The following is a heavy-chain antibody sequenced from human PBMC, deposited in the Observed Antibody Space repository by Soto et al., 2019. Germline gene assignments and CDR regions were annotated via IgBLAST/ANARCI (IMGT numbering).Heavy chain of an antibody. CDR2: ISYDGSNK. J-gene: IGHJ6*02. CDR3: AKDFRSGRYYYDSSGGYYYGMDV. Sequence: PGGSLRLSCAASGFTFSSYGMHWVRQAPGKGLEWVAVISYDGSNKYYADSVKGRFTISRDNSKNTLYLQMNSLRAEDTAVYYCAKDFRSGRYYYDSSGGYYYGMDVWGQGTTVTVSS. D-gene: IGHD3-22*01. CDR1: GFTFSSYG. V-gene: IGHV3-30*18.